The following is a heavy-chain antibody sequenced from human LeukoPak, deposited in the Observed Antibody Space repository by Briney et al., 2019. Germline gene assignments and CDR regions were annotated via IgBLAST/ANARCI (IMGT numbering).Heavy chain of an antibody. D-gene: IGHD4-23*01. CDR3: AKIFNWYGGYFDY. CDR2: LSGSGDST. V-gene: IGHV3-23*01. J-gene: IGHJ4*02. CDR1: GFTFSSYT. Sequence: PGGSLRLSCAASGFTFSSYTMSWVRQAPGKGLEWVSALSGSGDSTYYADSVKGRFTISRDNSRNTLYLQMNSLRAEDTAVYYCAKIFNWYGGYFDYWGQGTLVTVSS.